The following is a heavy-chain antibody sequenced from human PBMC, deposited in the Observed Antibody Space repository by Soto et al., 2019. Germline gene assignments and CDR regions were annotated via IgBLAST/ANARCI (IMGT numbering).Heavy chain of an antibody. D-gene: IGHD3-16*02. CDR2: ISGSGGST. J-gene: IGHJ4*02. Sequence: GGSLRLSCAAYGFTFSSYAMSWVRQAPGKGLEWVSAISGSGGSTYYADSVKGRFTISRDNSKNTLYLQMNSLRAEDTAVYYCAKGAIFGGVIVQEDGYWGQGTLVTVSS. CDR3: AKGAIFGGVIVQEDGY. CDR1: GFTFSSYA. V-gene: IGHV3-23*01.